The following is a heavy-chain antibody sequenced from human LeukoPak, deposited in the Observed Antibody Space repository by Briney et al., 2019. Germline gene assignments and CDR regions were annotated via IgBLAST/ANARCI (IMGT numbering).Heavy chain of an antibody. CDR3: ARGLTHGIDY. V-gene: IGHV3-48*03. CDR1: GFTFSAYE. J-gene: IGHJ4*02. CDR2: ISSTSNNI. Sequence: GGSLRLSCAASGFTFSAYEMNWVRQAPGKGLEWVSYISSTSNNIYYADSVKGRFTIFRDNAKNSLYLQMNSLRAEDTAIYYCARGLTHGIDYWGQGTLVTVSS. D-gene: IGHD3-9*01.